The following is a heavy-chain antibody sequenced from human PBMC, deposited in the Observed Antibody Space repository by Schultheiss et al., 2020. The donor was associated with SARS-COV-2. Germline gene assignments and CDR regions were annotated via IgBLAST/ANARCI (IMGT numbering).Heavy chain of an antibody. CDR1: GFTFSSYG. CDR2: IWYDGSNK. CDR3: ARDGVPRDRPPITIFGVVHYYYYYGMDV. V-gene: IGHV3-33*01. D-gene: IGHD3-3*01. Sequence: GGSLRLSCAASGFTFSSYGMHWVRQAPGKGLEWVAVIWYDGSNKYYADSVKGRFTISRDNSKNTLYLQMNSLRAEDTAVYYCARDGVPRDRPPITIFGVVHYYYYYGMDVWGQGTTVTVSS. J-gene: IGHJ6*02.